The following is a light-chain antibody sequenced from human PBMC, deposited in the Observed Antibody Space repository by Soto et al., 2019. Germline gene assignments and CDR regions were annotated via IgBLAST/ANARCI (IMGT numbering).Light chain of an antibody. CDR3: RQSDSLPIT. V-gene: IGKV1-33*01. CDR1: QDISNY. J-gene: IGKJ5*01. Sequence: DIQMTQSPSSLSASVGDRVTITCRASQDISNYLNWYQQRPGKAPKLLIYDASNLERGVPSRFRGTRSGTHFTFAITSLQPEDVATYYCRQSDSLPITFGQGTRLEI. CDR2: DAS.